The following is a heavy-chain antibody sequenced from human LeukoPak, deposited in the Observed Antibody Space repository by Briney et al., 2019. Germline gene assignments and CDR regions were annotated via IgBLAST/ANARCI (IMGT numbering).Heavy chain of an antibody. CDR2: IWYDGSNK. CDR1: GFTFSSYG. Sequence: PGGSLILSCAASGFTFSSYGMHWVRQAPGRGLEWVAVIWYDGSNKYYADSVKGRFTISRDNSKNTLYLQMNSLRAEDTAVYYCASSGEPGPAAMKDFYCWGQGTLVTVSS. V-gene: IGHV3-33*01. D-gene: IGHD2-2*01. CDR3: ASSGEPGPAAMKDFYC. J-gene: IGHJ4*02.